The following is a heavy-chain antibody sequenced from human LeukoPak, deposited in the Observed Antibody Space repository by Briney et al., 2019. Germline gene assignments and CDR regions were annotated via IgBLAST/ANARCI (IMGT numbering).Heavy chain of an antibody. Sequence: GGSLRLSCAPSGFAFSSHAMCWVRQAPGKALEWVSSIVISGGSTYYAGSAEGRFTISRDNSKKTLYWQMNGLRVEYTALYNCANEVRPKDYWGQGTLVTVSS. CDR1: GFAFSSHA. J-gene: IGHJ4*02. D-gene: IGHD1-1*01. CDR3: ANEVRPKDY. V-gene: IGHV3-23*01. CDR2: IVISGGST.